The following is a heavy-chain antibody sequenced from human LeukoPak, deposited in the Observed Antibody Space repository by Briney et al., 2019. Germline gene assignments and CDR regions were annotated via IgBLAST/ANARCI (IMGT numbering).Heavy chain of an antibody. CDR1: GLTVSSSY. J-gene: IGHJ4*02. CDR2: IYSGGGT. CDR3: ARYYHDSSAYYYFDY. D-gene: IGHD3-22*01. Sequence: GGSLRLSCAASGLTVSSSYMNWVRQAPGKRLEWVSLIYSGGGTYYADSVKGRFTISRDNSKNTLYLQMNSLRAEDTAVYYCARYYHDSSAYYYFDYCGQGTLVTVSS. V-gene: IGHV3-66*01.